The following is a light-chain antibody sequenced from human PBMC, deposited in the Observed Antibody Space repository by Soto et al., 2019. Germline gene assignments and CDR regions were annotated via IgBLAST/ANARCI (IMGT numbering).Light chain of an antibody. CDR3: QQANSFPLT. J-gene: IGKJ4*01. Sequence: DIQMTQSPSSLSASVGDRVTITCQASQNINNYLNWYPQKPGRAPKLLIYDASNLEAGVPSRFRGSGSGTDFTLTISSLQPEDFAIYYCQQANSFPLTFGGGTKVDIK. CDR1: QNINNY. CDR2: DAS. V-gene: IGKV1-33*01.